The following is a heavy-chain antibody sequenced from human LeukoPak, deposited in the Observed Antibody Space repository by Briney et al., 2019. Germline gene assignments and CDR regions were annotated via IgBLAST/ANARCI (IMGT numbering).Heavy chain of an antibody. J-gene: IGHJ6*01. CDR1: GGSFSGYY. V-gene: IGHV4-34*01. CDR2: INHSRGT. CDR3: SGVLPPAPFYGMDV. D-gene: IGHD2-2*01. Sequence: SETLSLTCAVYGGSFSGYYWSWIRQPPGKGLEWIGEINHSRGTNYNPSLKSRVTISVDASKKQFSLKLSSVTAADTAVCYCSGVLPPAPFYGMDVWGKGITVTVFS.